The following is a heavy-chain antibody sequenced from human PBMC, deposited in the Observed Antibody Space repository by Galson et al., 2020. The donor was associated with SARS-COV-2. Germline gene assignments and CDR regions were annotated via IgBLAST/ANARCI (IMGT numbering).Heavy chain of an antibody. V-gene: IGHV3-33*06. D-gene: IGHD3-10*01. J-gene: IGHJ1*01. Sequence: GESLKISCAASGFTFSSYGMHWVRTAPGKGLEWVAVIWYDGSNKYYADSVKGRFTISRDNSKNTLYLQMNSLRAEDTAVYYCAKGVKSGSDHWGQGTLVTVSS. CDR3: AKGVKSGSDH. CDR2: IWYDGSNK. CDR1: GFTFSSYG.